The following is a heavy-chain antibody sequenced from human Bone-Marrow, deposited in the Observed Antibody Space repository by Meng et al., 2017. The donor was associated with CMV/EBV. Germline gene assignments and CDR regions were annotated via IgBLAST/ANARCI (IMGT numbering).Heavy chain of an antibody. CDR1: GFTFSSYA. Sequence: SGFTFSSYAMHWVRQAPGKGLEWVAVISYDGSNKYYADSVKGRFTISRDNSKNTLYLQMNSLRAEDTAVYYCARGVGLYDSSGYYNYWGQGTLVTVSS. CDR2: ISYDGSNK. V-gene: IGHV3-30-3*01. CDR3: ARGVGLYDSSGYYNY. D-gene: IGHD3-22*01. J-gene: IGHJ4*02.